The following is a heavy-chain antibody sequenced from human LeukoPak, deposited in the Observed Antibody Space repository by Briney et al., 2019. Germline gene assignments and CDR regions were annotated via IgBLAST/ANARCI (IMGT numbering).Heavy chain of an antibody. CDR1: GGSISSSSYY. CDR3: ARVDTAMVITF. D-gene: IGHD5-18*01. J-gene: IGHJ4*02. Sequence: SETLSLTCTVSGGSISSSSYYWGWIRQPPGKGLEWIGSIYYSGSTYYNPSLKSRVTISVDTSKNQFSLKLSSVTAADTAVYYCARVDTAMVITFWGQGTLVTVSS. CDR2: IYYSGST. V-gene: IGHV4-39*07.